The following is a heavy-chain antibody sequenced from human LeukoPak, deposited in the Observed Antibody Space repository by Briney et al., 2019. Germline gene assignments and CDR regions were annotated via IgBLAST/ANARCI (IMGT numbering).Heavy chain of an antibody. CDR3: ARRYCSGGSCYFDY. J-gene: IGHJ4*02. Sequence: LHSRVTISVDTSKNQFSLKLSSVTAADTAVYYCARRYCSGGSCYFDYWGQGTLVAVSS. D-gene: IGHD2-15*01. V-gene: IGHV4-39*01.